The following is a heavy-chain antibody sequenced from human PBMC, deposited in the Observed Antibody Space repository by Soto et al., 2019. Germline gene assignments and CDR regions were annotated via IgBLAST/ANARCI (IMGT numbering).Heavy chain of an antibody. J-gene: IGHJ6*02. Sequence: GESLKISCKGSGYSFTSYWIGWVRQMPGKGLEWMGIIYPGDSDTTYSPSFQGQVTISADKSISTAYLQWSSLKASDTAMYYCASPLYSYYEGDYYYGMDVWGQGTTVTVSS. CDR2: IYPGDSDT. V-gene: IGHV5-51*01. D-gene: IGHD5-18*01. CDR1: GYSFTSYW. CDR3: ASPLYSYYEGDYYYGMDV.